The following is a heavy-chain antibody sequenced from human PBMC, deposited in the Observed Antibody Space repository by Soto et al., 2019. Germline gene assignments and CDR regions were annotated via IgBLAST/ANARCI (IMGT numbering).Heavy chain of an antibody. Sequence: EVQLLESGGGLVQPGGSLRLSCAASGFTFGTYAMKWLRQAPGRGLECVSFISGSGRTTYYADSVKGRFTVSRDNSKNTMYMQMNSRRAEDTALYYCAKFRGPSYSYYYMDVWGKGTTVTVSS. J-gene: IGHJ6*03. V-gene: IGHV3-23*01. CDR2: ISGSGRTT. D-gene: IGHD3-16*01. CDR1: GFTFGTYA. CDR3: AKFRGPSYSYYYMDV.